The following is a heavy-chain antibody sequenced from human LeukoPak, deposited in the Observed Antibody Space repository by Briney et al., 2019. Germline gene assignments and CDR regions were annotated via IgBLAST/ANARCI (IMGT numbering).Heavy chain of an antibody. CDR2: IYTSGSA. J-gene: IGHJ4*02. D-gene: IGHD5-12*01. CDR3: ARVGYSGYDFRGTFDY. CDR1: GGSISSGSYY. Sequence: SETLSLTCSVSGGSISSGSYYWRWLRQPAGTGLEWIGHIYTSGSANYNPSLKSRVTMSVDTSKNQFSLKLSSVTAADTAVYYCARVGYSGYDFRGTFDYWGQGTLVTVSS. V-gene: IGHV4-61*09.